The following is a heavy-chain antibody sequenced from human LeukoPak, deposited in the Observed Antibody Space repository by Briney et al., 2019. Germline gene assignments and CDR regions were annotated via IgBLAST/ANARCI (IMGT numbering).Heavy chain of an antibody. Sequence: SSQTLSLTCTVSGGSISSGGYYWSWIRQHPGKGLEWIGYIYYSGSTYYNPSLKSRVTISVDTSKNQFSLKLSSVTAADTAVYYCARTPYYYDSSGYYLLYFDYWGQGTLVTVSS. V-gene: IGHV4-31*03. D-gene: IGHD3-22*01. CDR3: ARTPYYYDSSGYYLLYFDY. CDR1: GGSISSGGYY. CDR2: IYYSGST. J-gene: IGHJ4*02.